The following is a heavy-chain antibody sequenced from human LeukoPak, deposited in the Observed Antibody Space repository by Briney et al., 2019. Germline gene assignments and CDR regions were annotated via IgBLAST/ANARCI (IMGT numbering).Heavy chain of an antibody. V-gene: IGHV1-8*02. D-gene: IGHD3-10*01. J-gene: IGHJ4*02. Sequence: GASVKVSCKASGYSFVGYGITWVRQATGQGLEWMGWVNPNSGNTGYAQKFQGRVTMTRNTSISTAYMELSSLRSEDTAVYYCARELTMVRGGAIDYWGQGTLVTVSS. CDR3: ARELTMVRGGAIDY. CDR1: GYSFVGYG. CDR2: VNPNSGNT.